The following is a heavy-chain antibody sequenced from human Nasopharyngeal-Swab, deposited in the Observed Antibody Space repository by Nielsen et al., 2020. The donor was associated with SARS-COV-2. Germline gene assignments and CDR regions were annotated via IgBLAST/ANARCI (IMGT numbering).Heavy chain of an antibody. CDR2: IVTAGET. D-gene: IGHD2-15*01. CDR3: ARGGFIGGSCHRLNNFYSMGV. J-gene: IGHJ6*03. CDR1: GFTFSIYD. Sequence: GGSLRLPCAPSGFTFSIYDMHWVRQATGKGLEWVSAIVTAGETYYANPVKGRFTISREAAKNSLYLQMNSLRAGDTGVYYCARGGFIGGSCHRLNNFYSMGVWGKGTTVTVSS. V-gene: IGHV3-13*01.